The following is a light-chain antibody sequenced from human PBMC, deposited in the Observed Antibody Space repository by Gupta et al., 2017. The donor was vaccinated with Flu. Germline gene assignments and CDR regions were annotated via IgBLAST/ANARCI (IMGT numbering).Light chain of an antibody. V-gene: IGLV6-57*01. Sequence: NFVLTQPHSVSGSPGKTVTISCTRSSGDIATNYVQWYQQRPGRSPTTVIYEDNQSPPEVPDRFSGSIDSSSNSASLTISGLKTEDEADYFCQSYDSFNRDVVFGGGTKLTVL. CDR2: EDN. CDR3: QSYDSFNRDVV. CDR1: SGDIATNY. J-gene: IGLJ2*01.